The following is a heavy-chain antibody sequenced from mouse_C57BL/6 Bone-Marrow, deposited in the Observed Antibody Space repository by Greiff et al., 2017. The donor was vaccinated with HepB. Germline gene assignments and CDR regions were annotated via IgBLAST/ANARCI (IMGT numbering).Heavy chain of an antibody. J-gene: IGHJ3*01. D-gene: IGHD1-1*01. Sequence: EVQLKESGPGMVKPSQSLSLTCTVTGYSITSGYDWHWIRHFPGNKLEWMGYISYSGSTNYNPSLKSRISITHDTSKNHFFLKLNSVTTEDTATYYCARGPITTEGFAYWGQGTLVTVSA. CDR1: GYSITSGYD. CDR3: ARGPITTEGFAY. CDR2: ISYSGST. V-gene: IGHV3-1*01.